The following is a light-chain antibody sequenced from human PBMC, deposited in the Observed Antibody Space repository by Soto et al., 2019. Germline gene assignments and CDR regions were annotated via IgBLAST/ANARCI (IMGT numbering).Light chain of an antibody. V-gene: IGLV1-44*01. CDR2: NVN. CDR3: AVWDGSLNGVM. CDR1: SYNIGSET. Sequence: QSVLTQPPSASGTPGQRVTISCTGSSYNIGSETVNWYQHLPGTAPRLIMYNVNQRPSGVPDRFSGSKSGTSASLAISGLQSEDEAEYYCAVWDGSLNGVMFGGGTKLTVL. J-gene: IGLJ3*02.